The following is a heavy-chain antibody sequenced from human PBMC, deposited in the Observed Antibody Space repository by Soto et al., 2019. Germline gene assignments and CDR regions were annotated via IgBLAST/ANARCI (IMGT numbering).Heavy chain of an antibody. CDR3: AGVSHYYDSSGYNYYFDY. CDR1: GFTFSSYD. V-gene: IGHV3-13*04. D-gene: IGHD3-22*01. Sequence: GGSLRLSCAASGFTFSSYDMHWVRQATGKGLEWVSAIGTAGDTYYPGSVKGRFTISRENAKNSLYLQMNSLRAGDTAVYYCAGVSHYYDSSGYNYYFDYWGQGTLVTVSS. J-gene: IGHJ4*02. CDR2: IGTAGDT.